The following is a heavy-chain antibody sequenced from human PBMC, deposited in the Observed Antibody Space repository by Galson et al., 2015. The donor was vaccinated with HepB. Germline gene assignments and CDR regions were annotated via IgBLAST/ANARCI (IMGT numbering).Heavy chain of an antibody. CDR1: GPTFIDYY. CDR2: INPSGGTT. Sequence: SVKVSCKASGPTFIDYYMHWVRQAPGQGLEWMGIINPSGGTTTSAQKFQGRVTITRDTSTSTIYMELSSLRSEDTAMYYCARGRGYHYGMNVWGQGTTVTVSS. CDR3: ARGRGYHYGMNV. J-gene: IGHJ6*02. V-gene: IGHV1-46*01.